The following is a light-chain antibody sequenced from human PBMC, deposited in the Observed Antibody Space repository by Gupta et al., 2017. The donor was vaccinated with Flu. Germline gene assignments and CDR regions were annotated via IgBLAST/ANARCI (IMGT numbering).Light chain of an antibody. CDR2: TNN. J-gene: IGLJ3*02. CDR1: SSNIGSNY. V-gene: IGLV1-47*01. CDR3: ATWDDNRGNGV. Sequence: SVLTQPPSASRTPGQRVTISCSGSSSNIGSNYVYWYQHRPGTAPKVLIYTNNQRPSGVPDRFSASKSGTSAALAIGGLRAEEEADYYCATWDDNRGNGVFGGGTKLTVL.